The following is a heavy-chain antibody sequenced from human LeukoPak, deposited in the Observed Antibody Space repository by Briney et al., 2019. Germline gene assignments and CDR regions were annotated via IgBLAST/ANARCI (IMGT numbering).Heavy chain of an antibody. J-gene: IGHJ4*02. CDR3: ARTPPVYGDYSPVDY. Sequence: GASVKVSCKASGYTFTSYGISWVRQAPGQGLEWMGWISAYNGNTNYAQKLQGRVTMTTDTSTSTAYMELRSLRSDDTAVYYCARTPPVYGDYSPVDYWGQGTLVTVSS. CDR1: GYTFTSYG. CDR2: ISAYNGNT. V-gene: IGHV1-18*01. D-gene: IGHD4-17*01.